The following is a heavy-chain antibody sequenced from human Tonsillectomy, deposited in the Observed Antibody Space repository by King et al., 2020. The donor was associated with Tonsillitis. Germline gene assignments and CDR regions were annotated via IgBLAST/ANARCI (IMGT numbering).Heavy chain of an antibody. D-gene: IGHD6-6*01. J-gene: IGHJ3*02. Sequence: VQLVESGGGLVKPGGSLRLSCAASGFTFSDYYMSWIRQAPGKGLEWVSHISSTGSIIYYVDSVKGRFTISRDNVKNSLYLQMNSLRAEDTAVYYWSRDEYRAARCNVFDIWGQGTMVTVSS. CDR2: ISSTGSII. V-gene: IGHV3-11*01. CDR1: GFTFSDYY. CDR3: SRDEYRAARCNVFDI.